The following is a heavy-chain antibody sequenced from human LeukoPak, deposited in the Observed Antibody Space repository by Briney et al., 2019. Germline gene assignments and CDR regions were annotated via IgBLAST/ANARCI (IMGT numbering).Heavy chain of an antibody. Sequence: ASVKVSCKVSGYTLTELSMHWVRQAPGKGLEWMGGFDPEDGETVYAQKFQGRVTMTEDTSTDTAYMELSSLRSEDTAVYYCATLIPTYYSDSSGFDYWGQGTLVTVSS. D-gene: IGHD3-22*01. J-gene: IGHJ4*02. CDR1: GYTLTELS. V-gene: IGHV1-24*01. CDR3: ATLIPTYYSDSSGFDY. CDR2: FDPEDGET.